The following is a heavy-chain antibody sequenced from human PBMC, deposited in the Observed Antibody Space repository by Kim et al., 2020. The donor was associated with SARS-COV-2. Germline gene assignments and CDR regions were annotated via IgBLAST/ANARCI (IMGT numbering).Heavy chain of an antibody. CDR2: INTGGST. J-gene: IGHJ3*02. CDR1: GFTISNNY. V-gene: IGHV3-53*01. CDR3: RGTLDAFDI. Sequence: GGSLRLSCAASGFTISNNYMIWVRQAPGKGLEWVSIINTGGSTYYADSVKGRFTISRHNSKNTLYLQMNSLRAEDTAVYYCRGTLDAFDIWGQGTMVTVSS. D-gene: IGHD1-1*01.